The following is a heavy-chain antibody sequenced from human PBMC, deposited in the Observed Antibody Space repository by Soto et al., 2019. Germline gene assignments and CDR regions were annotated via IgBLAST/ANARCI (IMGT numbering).Heavy chain of an antibody. J-gene: IGHJ4*02. V-gene: IGHV1-69*13. CDR2: IIPIFGTA. CDR3: ASHRYYYDSGSDY. D-gene: IGHD3-22*01. Sequence: VASVKVSCKASGGTFSSYAISWVRQAPGQGLEWMGGIIPIFGTANYAQKFQGRVTITADESTSTAYMELSSLRSEDTAVYYCASHRYYYDSGSDYWGQGTLVTVSS. CDR1: GGTFSSYA.